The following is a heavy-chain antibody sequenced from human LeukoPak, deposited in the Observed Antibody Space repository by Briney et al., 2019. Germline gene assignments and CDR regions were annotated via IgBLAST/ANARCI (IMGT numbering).Heavy chain of an antibody. J-gene: IGHJ4*02. CDR3: AKEVEWELPSFIYFDY. Sequence: GGSLRFSCAASGFTFSSYAMSWVRQAPGKGLEWVSAISGSGGSTYYADSVKGRFTISRDNSKNTLYLQMNSLRAEDTAVYYCAKEVEWELPSFIYFDYWGQGTLVTVSS. CDR2: ISGSGGST. D-gene: IGHD1-26*01. V-gene: IGHV3-23*01. CDR1: GFTFSSYA.